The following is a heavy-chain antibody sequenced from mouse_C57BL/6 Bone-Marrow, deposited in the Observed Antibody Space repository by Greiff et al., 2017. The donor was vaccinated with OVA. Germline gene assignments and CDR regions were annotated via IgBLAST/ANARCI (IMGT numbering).Heavy chain of an antibody. J-gene: IGHJ4*01. D-gene: IGHD4-1*02. Sequence: EVNVVESGGGLVQPGGSLKLSCAASGFTFSDYYMYWVRQTPEKRLEWVAYISNGGGSTYYPDTVKGRFTISRDNAKNTLYLQMSRLKSEDTAMYYCARPTGTGAMDYWGQGTSVTVSS. CDR1: GFTFSDYY. V-gene: IGHV5-12*01. CDR3: ARPTGTGAMDY. CDR2: ISNGGGST.